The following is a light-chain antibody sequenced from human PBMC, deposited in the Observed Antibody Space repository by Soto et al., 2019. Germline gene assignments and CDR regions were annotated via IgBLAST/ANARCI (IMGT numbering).Light chain of an antibody. CDR2: DAS. CDR3: QQYDSYWT. J-gene: IGKJ1*01. Sequence: DIQMTQSPSTLYASVGDRVTITCRASQSISSWLAWYQQKPGKAPKLLIYDASSLQSGVPSRFRGSGSGTEFTLTISSLQPDDFATYYCQQYDSYWTFGQGTKVEIK. V-gene: IGKV1-5*01. CDR1: QSISSW.